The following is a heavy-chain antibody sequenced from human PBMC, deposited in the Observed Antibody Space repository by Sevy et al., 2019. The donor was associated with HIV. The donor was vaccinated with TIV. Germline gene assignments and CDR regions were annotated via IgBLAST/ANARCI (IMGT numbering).Heavy chain of an antibody. Sequence: SVKVSCKASGGTFSSYAISWVRQAPGQGLEWMGGIIPIFGTANYAQKFQGRVTITADESTSTAYMELSSLRSEDTAVYYCARVQQQQLIFDYYYGMDVWGQGTTVTVSS. CDR2: IIPIFGTA. D-gene: IGHD6-13*01. J-gene: IGHJ6*02. CDR1: GGTFSSYA. V-gene: IGHV1-69*13. CDR3: ARVQQQQLIFDYYYGMDV.